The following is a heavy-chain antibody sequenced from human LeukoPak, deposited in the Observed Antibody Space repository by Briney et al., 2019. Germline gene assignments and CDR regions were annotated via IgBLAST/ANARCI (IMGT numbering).Heavy chain of an antibody. CDR1: GFTLGDYA. D-gene: IGHD3-10*01. J-gene: IGHJ6*02. V-gene: IGHV3-49*04. CDR3: TREYYYGSGSMDV. Sequence: GVSLRLSCAASGFTLGDYAMIGVRQAPGKGLEWVGFIRSKAYGGTTEYAASVKGTFTISRDDSKSIAYLQMNSLKTEDTAVYYCTREYYYGSGSMDVWGQGTTVTVSS. CDR2: IRSKAYGGTT.